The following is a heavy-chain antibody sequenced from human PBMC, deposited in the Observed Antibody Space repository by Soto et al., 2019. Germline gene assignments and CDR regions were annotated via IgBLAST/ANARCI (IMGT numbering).Heavy chain of an antibody. CDR3: ARHSPLFWDFDWLLAFDP. J-gene: IGHJ5*02. Sequence: QVQLQESGPGLVKPSETLSLTCTVSGGSISSYYWSWIRQPPGKGLEWIGYIYYSGSTNYNPSLKSRVTISVDTSKNQFSLKLSSVTAADTAVYYCARHSPLFWDFDWLLAFDPWGQGTLVTVSS. V-gene: IGHV4-59*08. D-gene: IGHD3-9*01. CDR1: GGSISSYY. CDR2: IYYSGST.